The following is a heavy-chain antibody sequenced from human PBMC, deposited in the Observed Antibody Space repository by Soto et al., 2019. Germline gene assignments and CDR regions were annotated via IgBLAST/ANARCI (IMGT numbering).Heavy chain of an antibody. V-gene: IGHV3-30-3*01. CDR2: ISYDGSNK. J-gene: IGHJ6*02. CDR1: GFTFSSYA. Sequence: PGGSLRLSCAASGFTFSSYAMHWVRQAPGKGLEWVAVISYDGSNKYYADSVKGRFTISRDNSKNTLYLQMNSLRAEDTAVYYCARGRKWFGEFTAGEDYYYGMDVWGQGTTVTVSS. CDR3: ARGRKWFGEFTAGEDYYYGMDV. D-gene: IGHD3-10*01.